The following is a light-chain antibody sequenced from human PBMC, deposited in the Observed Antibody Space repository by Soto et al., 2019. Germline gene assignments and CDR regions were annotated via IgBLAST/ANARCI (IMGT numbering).Light chain of an antibody. CDR1: QSITHC. CDR3: QQHNPYSPYT. CDR2: DAS. Sequence: DIQMTQSPSTLSASVGDRVTITCRASQSITHCLAWYQQKPGQAPKLLIFDASSLRSGVPSRFSGSGSGTEFTLTIRSLQPEDFATYYCQQHNPYSPYTFGQGPKLAIK. J-gene: IGKJ2*01. V-gene: IGKV1-5*03.